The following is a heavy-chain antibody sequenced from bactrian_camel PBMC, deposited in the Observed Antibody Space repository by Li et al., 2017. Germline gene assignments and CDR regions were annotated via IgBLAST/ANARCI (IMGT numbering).Heavy chain of an antibody. J-gene: IGHJ4*01. CDR1: ASTYNTYC. CDR2: FYVGGGST. D-gene: IGHD4*01. V-gene: IGHV3S1*01. Sequence: HVQLVESGGGSVQVGGSLRLSCVASASTYNTYCLGWFRQAPGKEREGVATFYVGGGSTYYADSVKGRFTISKDNANNTLFLQMDSLKPEDSAMYYCALDICDADYSEYATTTGEGTQVTVS.